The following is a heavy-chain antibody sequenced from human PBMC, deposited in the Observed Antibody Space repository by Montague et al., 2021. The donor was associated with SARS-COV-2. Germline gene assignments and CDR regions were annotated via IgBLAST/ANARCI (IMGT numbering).Heavy chain of an antibody. Sequence: PALVKPTQTLTLTCTFSGFSLSTGGVGVGWIRQPPGTVLEWLALIYSDDDKRYSPSLKSRITIAQDTSKNQVVLTMTNMDPVDTATYYCAHRPGCELLQGEFFQHWGQGTLVTVSS. V-gene: IGHV2-5*02. CDR2: IYSDDDK. J-gene: IGHJ1*01. D-gene: IGHD1-26*01. CDR3: AHRPGCELLQGEFFQH. CDR1: GFSLSTGGVG.